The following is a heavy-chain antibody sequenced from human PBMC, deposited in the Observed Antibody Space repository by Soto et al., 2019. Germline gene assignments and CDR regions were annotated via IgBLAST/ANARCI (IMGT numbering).Heavy chain of an antibody. J-gene: IGHJ4*02. V-gene: IGHV4-39*01. D-gene: IGHD4-4*01. CDR1: GGSISSSSYY. Sequence: QLQLQESGPGLVKPSETLSLTCTVSGGSISSSSYYWGWIRQPPGKGLEWIGSIYYSGSTYYNPSLTSRVTISVDTSKNQFSLKLSSVTAADTAVYYCARHKSGRGVTTFHYWGQGTLVTVSS. CDR2: IYYSGST. CDR3: ARHKSGRGVTTFHY.